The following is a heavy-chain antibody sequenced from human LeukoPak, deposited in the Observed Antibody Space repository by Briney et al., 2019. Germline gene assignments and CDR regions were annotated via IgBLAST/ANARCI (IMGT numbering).Heavy chain of an antibody. CDR2: IYTSGST. CDR3: AGYCSSTSCYGSTF. V-gene: IGHV4-4*07. Sequence: SETLSLTCTASGGSISSYYWSWIRQPAGKGLEWIGRIYTSGSTNYNPSLKSRVTMSVDTSKNQFSLKLSSVTAADTAVYYCAGYCSSTSCYGSTFWGQGTLVTVSS. CDR1: GGSISSYY. D-gene: IGHD2-2*01. J-gene: IGHJ4*02.